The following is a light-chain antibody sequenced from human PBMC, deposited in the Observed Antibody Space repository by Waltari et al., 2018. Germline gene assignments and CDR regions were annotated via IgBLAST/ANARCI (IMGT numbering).Light chain of an antibody. CDR2: NTN. CDR3: AAWDDSLGAV. Sequence: QSVLTQPPSVSGTPGQRVTISCSGSFSNIGSNSVNWYQQLPGTSPRLLIYNTNQGPSGVPHRCSASKSGTSASLAITGLQSEEEAYYYCAAWDDSLGAVFGGGTKLTVL. J-gene: IGLJ3*02. V-gene: IGLV1-44*01. CDR1: FSNIGSNS.